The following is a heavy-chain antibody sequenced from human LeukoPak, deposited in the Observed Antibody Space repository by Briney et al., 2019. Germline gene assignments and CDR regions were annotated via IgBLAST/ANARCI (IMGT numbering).Heavy chain of an antibody. CDR3: ARAASVLGVRFYFDY. V-gene: IGHV3-21*01. CDR2: ISSSSSYI. Sequence: PGGSLRVSCAASGFTFSSYSMNWVRQAPGKGLEWVSSISSSSSYIYYADSVKGRFTISRDNAKNSLYLQMNSLRAEDTAVYYCARAASVLGVRFYFDYWGRGTLVTVSS. D-gene: IGHD2-8*02. CDR1: GFTFSSYS. J-gene: IGHJ4*02.